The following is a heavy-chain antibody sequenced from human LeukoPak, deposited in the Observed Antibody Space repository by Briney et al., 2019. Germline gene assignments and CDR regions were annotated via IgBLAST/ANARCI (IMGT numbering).Heavy chain of an antibody. J-gene: IGHJ4*02. CDR1: GGSVSSYY. V-gene: IGHV4-59*02. D-gene: IGHD3-22*01. CDR3: ARLRALSYYDSSGDLYYFEY. CDR2: IYYSGIT. Sequence: SETLSLTCTVSGGSVSSYYWSWLRQPPGKGLEWIGFIYYSGITDYNPSLKSRVTISVDTSKNQFSLKLSSVTAADTAVYYCARLRALSYYDSSGDLYYFEYWGQGTLVTVSS.